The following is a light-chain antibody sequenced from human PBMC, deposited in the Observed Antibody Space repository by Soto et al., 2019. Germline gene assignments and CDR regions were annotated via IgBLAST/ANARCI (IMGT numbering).Light chain of an antibody. CDR3: QQYDNLPRT. J-gene: IGKJ1*01. Sequence: DIQMTQSPSSXSASVGDRVTITCQASQDISNYLNWYQQKPGKAPKLLIYDASNLETGVPSRFSGSGSGTDFTFTISSLQPEDIATYYCQQYDNLPRTFGQGTKVEIK. CDR2: DAS. V-gene: IGKV1-33*01. CDR1: QDISNY.